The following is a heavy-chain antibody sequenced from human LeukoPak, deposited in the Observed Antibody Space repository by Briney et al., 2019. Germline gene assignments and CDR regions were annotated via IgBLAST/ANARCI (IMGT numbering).Heavy chain of an antibody. CDR1: GGSISNSY. CDR3: ARDQDHLPFDP. Sequence: KPSETLSLTCTVSGGSISNSYWSWIRQPAGKGLEWIGRIYTSGSTNYNPSLKSRVTMSVDTSENQFSLKLNSVTAADTAVYYCARDQDHLPFDPWGQGTLVTVSS. J-gene: IGHJ5*02. V-gene: IGHV4-4*07. CDR2: IYTSGST. D-gene: IGHD1-14*01.